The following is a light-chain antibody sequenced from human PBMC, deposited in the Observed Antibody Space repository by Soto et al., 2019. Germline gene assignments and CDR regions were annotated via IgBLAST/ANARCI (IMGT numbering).Light chain of an antibody. CDR2: GAS. V-gene: IGKV3-15*01. CDR1: QSVTGN. Sequence: EVVMTQSPATLSVSPGERATLSCRASQSVTGNLAWYQQKPGQAPRLLIYGASTRATGIPARFSGSGSGAEFTLTISSLQSEDFAVYYCQQYHDWPPVTFGQGTRLEIK. J-gene: IGKJ5*01. CDR3: QQYHDWPPVT.